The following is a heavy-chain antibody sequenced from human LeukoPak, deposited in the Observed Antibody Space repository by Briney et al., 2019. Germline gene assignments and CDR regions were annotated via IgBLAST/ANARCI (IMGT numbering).Heavy chain of an antibody. V-gene: IGHV5-51*01. CDR1: GYSFTSYW. Sequence: GESLKISCKGSGYSFTSYWIGWVRQMPGKGLEWMGIIYPGDSDTRYSPSFQGQVTISADKSISTAYLQWSSLKASDTAMYYCARGYYDSSGYACFDYRGRGTLVTVSS. D-gene: IGHD3-22*01. J-gene: IGHJ4*02. CDR3: ARGYYDSSGYACFDY. CDR2: IYPGDSDT.